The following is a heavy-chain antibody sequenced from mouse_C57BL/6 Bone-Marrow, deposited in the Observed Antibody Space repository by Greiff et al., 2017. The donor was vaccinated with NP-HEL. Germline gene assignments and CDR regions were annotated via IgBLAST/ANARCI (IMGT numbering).Heavy chain of an antibody. CDR2: ISDGGSYT. CDR3: ARDITTGAMDY. J-gene: IGHJ4*01. D-gene: IGHD1-1*01. V-gene: IGHV5-4*01. Sequence: EVMLVESGGGLVKPGGSLKLSCAASGFTFSSYAMSWVRQTPETRLEWVATISDGGSYTYYPDNVKGRFTMSRDNAKNNLYLQMSHLKCEDTAMYDCARDITTGAMDYWGQGTSVTVSS. CDR1: GFTFSSYA.